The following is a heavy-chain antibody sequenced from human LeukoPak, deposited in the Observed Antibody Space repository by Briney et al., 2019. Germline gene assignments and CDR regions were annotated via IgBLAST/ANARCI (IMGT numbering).Heavy chain of an antibody. D-gene: IGHD4-17*01. V-gene: IGHV4-39*07. Sequence: PSETLSLTCTVSGGSISSSSYYWGWIRQPPWKGLEWIGSIYYSGGTYYNPSLKSRVTISVDTSKNQFSLKLSSVTAADTAVYYCARDWGLRRGFDPWGQGTLVTVSS. CDR1: GGSISSSSYY. J-gene: IGHJ5*02. CDR3: ARDWGLRRGFDP. CDR2: IYYSGGT.